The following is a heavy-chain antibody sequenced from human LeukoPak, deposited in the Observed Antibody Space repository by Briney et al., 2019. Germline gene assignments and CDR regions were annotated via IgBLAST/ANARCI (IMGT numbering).Heavy chain of an antibody. D-gene: IGHD6-13*01. J-gene: IGHJ3*02. CDR1: GFTVSSNY. CDR3: ARVEAAAGSPDAFDI. CDR2: IYSGGST. Sequence: GGSLRLSCAASGFTVSSNYMSWVRQAPGKGLEWVSVIYSGGSTYYADSVKGRFTISRDNSKSTLYLQMNSLRAEDTAVYYCARVEAAAGSPDAFDIWGQGTMVTVSS. V-gene: IGHV3-53*01.